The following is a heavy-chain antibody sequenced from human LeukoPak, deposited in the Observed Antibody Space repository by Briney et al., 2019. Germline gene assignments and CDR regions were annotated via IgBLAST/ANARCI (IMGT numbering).Heavy chain of an antibody. Sequence: GASVKVSCKTSGYTFSDYGLTWVRQAPGQGLEWLGWVTGSNGKTNYARRVEDRLILTTDTSTSTGTLDLRGLRADDTAVYYCARVGNSGEFDFWGQGTLVTVSS. CDR3: ARVGNSGEFDF. CDR1: GYTFSDYG. D-gene: IGHD3-10*01. V-gene: IGHV1-18*01. CDR2: VTGSNGKT. J-gene: IGHJ4*02.